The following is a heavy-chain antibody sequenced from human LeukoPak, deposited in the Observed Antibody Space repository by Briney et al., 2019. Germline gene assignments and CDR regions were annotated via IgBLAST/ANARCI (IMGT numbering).Heavy chain of an antibody. CDR3: ARGYDSSGYNWFDP. J-gene: IGHJ5*02. CDR1: GYTFTSYA. CDR2: INAGNGNT. V-gene: IGHV1-3*01. D-gene: IGHD3-22*01. Sequence: ASVKVSCKASGYTFTSYAMHWVRQAPGQRLEWMGWINAGNGNTKYSQKFQGRVTITRDTSASTAYMELSSLRSEDTAVYYCARGYDSSGYNWFDPWGQGTLVTVSS.